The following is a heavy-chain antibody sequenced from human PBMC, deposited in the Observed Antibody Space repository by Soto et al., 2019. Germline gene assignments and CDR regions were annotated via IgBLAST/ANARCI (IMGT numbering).Heavy chain of an antibody. CDR1: GYTFTNQY. D-gene: IGHD3-22*01. V-gene: IGHV1-46*03. Sequence: ASVKVSCKASGYTFTNQYMHWVRQAPGQGLEWMGIINPLGGSTNYAEKFQGRVTMTRDTSTSTVYMELSSLRFEDTAVYYCASSAYYYDSSCSYWGQGTLVTVSS. J-gene: IGHJ4*02. CDR3: ASSAYYYDSSCSY. CDR2: INPLGGST.